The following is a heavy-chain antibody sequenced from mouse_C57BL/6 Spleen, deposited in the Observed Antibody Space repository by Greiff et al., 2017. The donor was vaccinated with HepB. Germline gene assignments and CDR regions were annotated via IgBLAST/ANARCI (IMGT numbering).Heavy chain of an antibody. J-gene: IGHJ2*01. CDR1: GFTFSDYG. CDR3: ARQGTGYFDY. V-gene: IGHV5-17*01. D-gene: IGHD4-1*01. Sequence: EVQLVESGGGLVKPGGSLKLSCAASGFTFSDYGMHWVRQAPEKGLEWVAYISSGRSTIHYADTVKGRFTIARDNAKNTLFLQMTSLRSEDTAMYYCARQGTGYFDYWGQGTTLTVSS. CDR2: ISSGRSTI.